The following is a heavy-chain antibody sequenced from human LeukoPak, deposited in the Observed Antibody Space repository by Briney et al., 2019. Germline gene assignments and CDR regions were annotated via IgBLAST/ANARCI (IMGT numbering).Heavy chain of an antibody. CDR1: GGSISGYY. CDR2: IYYSGSI. D-gene: IGHD1/OR15-1a*01. V-gene: IGHV4-59*01. Sequence: SETLSLTCTVSGGSISGYYWSWIRQPPGKGLEWIGYIYYSGSINCNSSLKSRVTISVDTSRNQFSLKLSSMTAADTAVYYCVRNTLGHYDAFDIWGQGTMVTVSS. J-gene: IGHJ3*02. CDR3: VRNTLGHYDAFDI.